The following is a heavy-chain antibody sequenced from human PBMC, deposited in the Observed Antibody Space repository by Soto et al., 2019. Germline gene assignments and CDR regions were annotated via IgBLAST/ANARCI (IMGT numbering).Heavy chain of an antibody. V-gene: IGHV1-18*01. D-gene: IGHD2-15*01. CDR2: ISIEKGGT. Sequence: QVQVVQSGAEVKKPGASVKVACKASGYSFDTFGMSWVRQAPGQGLEWMGWISIEKGGTNSAQKFRDRVTMTTDTSTSTACMELRSLTSDDTAVYYCARCYCSVGSCFTCWHFDLWGRGTLVTVSS. CDR3: ARCYCSVGSCFTCWHFDL. J-gene: IGHJ2*01. CDR1: GYSFDTFG.